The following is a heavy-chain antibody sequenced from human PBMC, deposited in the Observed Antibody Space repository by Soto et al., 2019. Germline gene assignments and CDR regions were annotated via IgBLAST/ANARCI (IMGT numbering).Heavy chain of an antibody. D-gene: IGHD2-8*02. CDR3: ARYKITGLFDY. CDR2: INHSGST. J-gene: IGHJ4*02. CDR1: GGSFSGYY. Sequence: QVQLQQWGAGLLKPSETLSLTCAVYGGSFSGYYWTWIRQPPGTGLEWSGEINHSGSTNYNPSLKGRVTISVDTSKHQFSLKLTSVTAADTAVYYCARYKITGLFDYWGQGTLVTVSS. V-gene: IGHV4-34*01.